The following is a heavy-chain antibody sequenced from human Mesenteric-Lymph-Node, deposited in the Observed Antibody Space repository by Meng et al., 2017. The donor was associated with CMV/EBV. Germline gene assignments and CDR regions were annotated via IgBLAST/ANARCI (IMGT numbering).Heavy chain of an antibody. CDR1: GGSFSGYD. D-gene: IGHD4-23*01. J-gene: IGHJ4*02. CDR2: INHSGST. CDR3: ARHQRWLKSEGGFNY. V-gene: IGHV4-34*01. Sequence: QVQLTQWCAGLFKPSGSLSLPCAVYGGSFSGYDWSWIRQPPGKGLEWIGEINHSGSTNYNPSLKSRVTISVDTSKNQFSLKLSSVTAADTAVYYCARHQRWLKSEGGFNYWGQGTLVTVSS.